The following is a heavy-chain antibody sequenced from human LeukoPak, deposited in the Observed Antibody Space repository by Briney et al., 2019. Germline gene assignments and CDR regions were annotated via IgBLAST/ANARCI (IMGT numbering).Heavy chain of an antibody. Sequence: GGSLRLSCPASGFTFSTYSMNWVRQAPGKGLEWVSSISSSSNYIYYADSLKGRFTISRDNSRDTLCLQMNSLRAEDTAVYYCAKGYYDYVWGSYYFDYWGQGTLVTVSS. J-gene: IGHJ4*02. CDR3: AKGYYDYVWGSYYFDY. CDR2: ISSSSNYI. V-gene: IGHV3-21*04. D-gene: IGHD3-16*01. CDR1: GFTFSTYS.